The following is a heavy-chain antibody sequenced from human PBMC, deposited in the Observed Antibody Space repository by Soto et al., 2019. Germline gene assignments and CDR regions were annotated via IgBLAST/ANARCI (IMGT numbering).Heavy chain of an antibody. J-gene: IGHJ3*02. CDR3: ARDLNSGRSHDTLDI. CDR1: GFTVSSNY. V-gene: IGHV3-66*01. D-gene: IGHD1-26*01. Sequence: PGGSLRLSCAASGFTVSSNYMTWVRQAPGKGLEWVSVIYSGGSTYYTDSVKGRFTISRDNSKNTLYLQMKSLRVDDTAVYYCARDLNSGRSHDTLDIWGQGTMVTVSS. CDR2: IYSGGST.